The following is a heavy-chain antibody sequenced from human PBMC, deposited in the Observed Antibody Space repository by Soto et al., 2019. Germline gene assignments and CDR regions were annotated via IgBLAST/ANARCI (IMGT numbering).Heavy chain of an antibody. D-gene: IGHD4-17*01. CDR2: IYYGGNT. CDR3: AGVYGHYSYCVDV. V-gene: IGHV4-30-4*01. Sequence: QVQLQESGPGLVKPSETLSLTCNVFGVSISNGDYYWSWIRQPPGKGLQYIGYIYYGGNTNYNPYLKSRRTMSIDRSATPFSLTLPSGTAADTAVYYCAGVYGHYSYCVDVWGQGTTVIVSS. J-gene: IGHJ6*03. CDR1: GVSISNGDYY.